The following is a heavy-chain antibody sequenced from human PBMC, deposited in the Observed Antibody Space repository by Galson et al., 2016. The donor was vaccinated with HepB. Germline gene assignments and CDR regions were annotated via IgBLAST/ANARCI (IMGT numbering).Heavy chain of an antibody. V-gene: IGHV3-7*03. D-gene: IGHD3-3*01. CDR3: ARDFLFAHDL. J-gene: IGHJ5*02. Sequence: SLRLSCAASGFTFSTYWMDWVRHTPSKGLEWVANITQDGSEEYYVDSVEGRFTISRDNSKNSLYLQMHCLRAEDTALYYCARDFLFAHDLWGPGTLVTVSS. CDR1: GFTFSTYW. CDR2: ITQDGSEE.